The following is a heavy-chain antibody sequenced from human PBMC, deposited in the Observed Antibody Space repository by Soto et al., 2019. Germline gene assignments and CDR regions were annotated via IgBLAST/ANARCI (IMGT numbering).Heavy chain of an antibody. CDR1: GYTFTSYD. CDR2: MNPNSGNT. D-gene: IGHD2-15*01. Sequence: QVQLVQSGAEVKKPGASVKVSCKASGYTFTSYDINWVRRATGKGLGWMGWMNPNSGNTGYAQTFQGRVTMTRNTXXXTAXMEXSSLSSEDTAVYYCARERSGYFEYWGKGTLVTVSS. J-gene: IGHJ4*02. CDR3: ARERSGYFEY. V-gene: IGHV1-8*01.